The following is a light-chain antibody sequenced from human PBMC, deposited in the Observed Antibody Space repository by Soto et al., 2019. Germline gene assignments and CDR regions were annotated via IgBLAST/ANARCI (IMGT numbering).Light chain of an antibody. J-gene: IGLJ3*02. CDR2: EGS. CDR1: SSDVGSYNL. Sequence: QSALTQPASVSGSPGQSITISCTGTSSDVGSYNLVSWYQQHPGKAPKLMIYEGSKRPSGVSNRFSGSKSGNTASLTISGIQAEDEADYYCCSYAGSSTPFGGGTKVTVL. V-gene: IGLV2-23*01. CDR3: CSYAGSSTP.